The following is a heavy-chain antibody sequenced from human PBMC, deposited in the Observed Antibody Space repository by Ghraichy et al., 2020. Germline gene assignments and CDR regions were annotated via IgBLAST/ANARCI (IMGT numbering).Heavy chain of an antibody. J-gene: IGHJ4*02. CDR1: GFTFSNYC. CDR2: IKQDGSEE. CDR3: AKNRIVGTTTPFDY. V-gene: IGHV3-7*03. D-gene: IGHD1-26*01. Sequence: GGSLRLSCAASGFTFSNYCMTWVRQAPGKGLEWVANIKQDGSEEYYVDSVKGRFTISRDNAKNSLYLQMNSLIAEDTAVYYCAKNRIVGTTTPFDYWGQGTLVTVSS.